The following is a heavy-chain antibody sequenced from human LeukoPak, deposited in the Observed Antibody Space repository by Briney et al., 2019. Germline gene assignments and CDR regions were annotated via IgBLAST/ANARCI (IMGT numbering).Heavy chain of an antibody. CDR2: IRSKANSYAT. V-gene: IGHV3-73*01. CDR3: TRPPSTYYDSSGYYPYYYYGMDV. CDR1: GFTFSGSA. J-gene: IGHJ6*02. D-gene: IGHD3-22*01. Sequence: PGGSLRLSCAASGFTFSGSAMHWVRQASGKGLEWVGRIRSKANSYATAYAASVKGRFTISRDDSKNTAYLQMNSLKTEDTAVYYCTRPPSTYYDSSGYYPYYYYGMDVWGQGTTVTVSS.